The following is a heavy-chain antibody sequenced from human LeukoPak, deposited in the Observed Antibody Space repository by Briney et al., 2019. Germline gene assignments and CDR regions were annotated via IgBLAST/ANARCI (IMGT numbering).Heavy chain of an antibody. Sequence: GGSLRLSCAASGFTFSNAWMSWVRQAPGEGLEWVGRIKSKTDGGTTDYAAPVKGRFTISRDDSKNTLYLQMNSLKTEDTAVYYCTTDLDSGSYYSYYYYYYGMDVWGQGTTVTVSS. D-gene: IGHD1-26*01. CDR3: TTDLDSGSYYSYYYYYYGMDV. CDR2: IKSKTDGGTT. CDR1: GFTFSNAW. V-gene: IGHV3-15*01. J-gene: IGHJ6*02.